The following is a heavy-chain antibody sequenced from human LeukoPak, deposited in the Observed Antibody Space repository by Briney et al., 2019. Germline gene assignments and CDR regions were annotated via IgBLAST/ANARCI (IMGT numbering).Heavy chain of an antibody. V-gene: IGHV3-30*04. D-gene: IGHD3-10*01. CDR1: GFTFSSYA. CDR2: ISYDGSNK. CDR3: ARDYYGSGSSYSLRY. Sequence: GGSLRLSCAASGFTFSSYAMHWVRQAPGKGLEWVAVISYDGSNKYYADSVKGRFTISRDNSKNTLYLQMNSLRAEDTAVYYCARDYYGSGSSYSLRYWGQGTLVIVSS. J-gene: IGHJ4*02.